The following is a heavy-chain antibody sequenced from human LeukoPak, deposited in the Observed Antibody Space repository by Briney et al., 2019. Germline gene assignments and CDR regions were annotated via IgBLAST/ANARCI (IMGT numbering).Heavy chain of an antibody. J-gene: IGHJ4*02. D-gene: IGHD4-23*01. CDR3: ARQGYGGHSQGAADY. V-gene: IGHV1-18*01. CDR2: ISANNGNR. Sequence: ASVKVSCKASGYTFTNYGISWVRQAPGQGLEWVGWISANNGNRNYAQKLQDRVSMTTDTSTSTAYMELRSLRSDDTAVYYCARQGYGGHSQGAADYWGQGTLVTVSS. CDR1: GYTFTNYG.